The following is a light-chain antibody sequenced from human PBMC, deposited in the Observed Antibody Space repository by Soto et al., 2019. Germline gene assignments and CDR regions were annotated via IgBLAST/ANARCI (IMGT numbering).Light chain of an antibody. V-gene: IGKV1-39*01. CDR2: AAS. Sequence: DIQMTQSPSYLSASVGDRVTITCRASQSISDSLNWYQHKPGTAPKLLIYAASNLQSGVPSRFSGGGSGTDFTLTISSLQPEDFVTYFCQQSFSFPANFGGGTKVDIK. CDR3: QQSFSFPAN. CDR1: QSISDS. J-gene: IGKJ4*01.